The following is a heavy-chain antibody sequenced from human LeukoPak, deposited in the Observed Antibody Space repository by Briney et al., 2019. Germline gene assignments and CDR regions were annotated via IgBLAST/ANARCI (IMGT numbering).Heavy chain of an antibody. CDR2: ISGRGGST. J-gene: IGHJ4*02. D-gene: IGHD2-15*01. CDR3: AKDRCSGGGCYTYFDY. V-gene: IGHV3-23*01. Sequence: GGSLRLSCGASGFTFSSYAMSWVRQAPGKGLEGGSGISGRGGSTYYADSVKGRFTISRDTSKNTLYLQMNSLRAEDTAVYYCAKDRCSGGGCYTYFDYWGQGTLVTVSS. CDR1: GFTFSSYA.